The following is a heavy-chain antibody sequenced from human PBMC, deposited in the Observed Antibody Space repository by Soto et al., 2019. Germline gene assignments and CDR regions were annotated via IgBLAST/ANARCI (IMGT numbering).Heavy chain of an antibody. D-gene: IGHD2-8*01. Sequence: SETLSLTCAVDGGSFSGYYWSWIRQPPGKGLEWIGEINHSGSTNYNPSLESRVTISVDTSKNQFSLKLSSVTAADTAVYYCARGTGPIVLMVYATSDWFDPWGQGTLVTVSS. CDR2: INHSGST. CDR1: GGSFSGYY. V-gene: IGHV4-34*01. CDR3: ARGTGPIVLMVYATSDWFDP. J-gene: IGHJ5*02.